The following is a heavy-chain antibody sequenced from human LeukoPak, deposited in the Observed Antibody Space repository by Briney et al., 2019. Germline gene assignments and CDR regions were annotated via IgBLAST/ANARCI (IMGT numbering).Heavy chain of an antibody. D-gene: IGHD3-22*01. CDR2: INPNSGGT. V-gene: IGHV1-2*02. CDR1: GYTCTGYY. J-gene: IGHJ1*01. CDR3: ARTPFSSKYYYDSSGYYASEYFQH. Sequence: GASVKVSCKASGYTCTGYYMHWVRQAPGQGLEWMGWINPNSGGTNYAQKFQGRVTMTRDTSISTAYMELSRLRSDDTAVYYCARTPFSSKYYYDSSGYYASEYFQHWGQGTLVTVSS.